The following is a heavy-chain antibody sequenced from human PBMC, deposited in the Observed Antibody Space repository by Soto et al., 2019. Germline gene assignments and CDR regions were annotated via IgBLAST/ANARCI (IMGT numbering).Heavy chain of an antibody. V-gene: IGHV4-31*03. CDR3: ARGYSSSWFFDY. Sequence: SETLSLTCTVSGGSISSGGYYWSWIRQHPGKGLEWIGHIYYSGSTYYNPSLKSRVTISVDTSKNQFSLKLSSVTAADTAVYYCARGYSSSWFFDYWGQGTLVTVS. J-gene: IGHJ4*02. CDR1: GGSISSGGYY. D-gene: IGHD6-13*01. CDR2: IYYSGST.